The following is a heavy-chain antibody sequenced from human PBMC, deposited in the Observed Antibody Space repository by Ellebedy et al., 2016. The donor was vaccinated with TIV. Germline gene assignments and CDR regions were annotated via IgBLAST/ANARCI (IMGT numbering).Heavy chain of an antibody. D-gene: IGHD3-10*01. Sequence: GGSLRLSCAASGFTVSSNYMSWVRQAPGKGLEWVSVIYSGGSTYYADSVKGRFTISRDNSKNTLYLQMNSLRAEDTAVYYCARAYYYGSGTVDYWGQGTTVTVSS. V-gene: IGHV3-53*05. CDR3: ARAYYYGSGTVDY. CDR1: GFTVSSNY. CDR2: IYSGGST. J-gene: IGHJ4*03.